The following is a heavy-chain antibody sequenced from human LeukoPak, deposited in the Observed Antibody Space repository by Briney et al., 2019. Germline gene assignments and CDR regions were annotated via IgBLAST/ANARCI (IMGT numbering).Heavy chain of an antibody. Sequence: GGSLRLSCAASGFTFSSYTMNWVRQAPGKGLEWVSSITSGSDYILYRGSVKGRFTVSRDNAKSSLYLQMNSLRAEDTAVYFCASDTIGHDTFDFWGQGTMVTVSS. J-gene: IGHJ3*01. V-gene: IGHV3-21*01. D-gene: IGHD5-24*01. CDR3: ASDTIGHDTFDF. CDR2: ITSGSDYI. CDR1: GFTFSSYT.